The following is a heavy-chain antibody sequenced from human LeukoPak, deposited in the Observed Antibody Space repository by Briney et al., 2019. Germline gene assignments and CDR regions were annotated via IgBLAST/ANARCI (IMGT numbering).Heavy chain of an antibody. CDR2: IYYSGST. J-gene: IGHJ4*02. CDR1: GGSISHYY. D-gene: IGHD6-19*01. V-gene: IGHV4-59*01. CDR3: ARGDVYNSGWPYFDY. Sequence: PSETLSLTCTVSGGSISHYYWSWIRQPPGKGLEWIGYIYYSGSTNYNPSLKSRVTISVDRSKNQFSLNLNSVTAADTAVYYCARGDVYNSGWPYFDYWGQGALVTVSS.